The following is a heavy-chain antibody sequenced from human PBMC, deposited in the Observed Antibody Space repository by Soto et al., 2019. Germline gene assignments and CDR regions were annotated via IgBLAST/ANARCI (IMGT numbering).Heavy chain of an antibody. D-gene: IGHD3-22*01. V-gene: IGHV1-2*04. Sequence: ASVKVSCKASGYSFTDYHIHWVRQAPGQGLEWLGRINPKSGGTSTAQKFQGWVTMTTDTSISTASMELTRLTSDDTAVYYCARDLDSSGFSPDWFDPWGQGTLVTVSS. J-gene: IGHJ5*02. CDR3: ARDLDSSGFSPDWFDP. CDR1: GYSFTDYH. CDR2: INPKSGGT.